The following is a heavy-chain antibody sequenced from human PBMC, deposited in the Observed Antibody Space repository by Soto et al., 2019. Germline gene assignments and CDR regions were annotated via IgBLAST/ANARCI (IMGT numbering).Heavy chain of an antibody. CDR3: ARDRVVVVAAIDPDY. CDR2: ISAYNGNT. CDR1: GYTFTSYG. D-gene: IGHD2-15*01. J-gene: IGHJ4*02. Sequence: QVQLVQSGAEVKKPGASVKVSCKASGYTFTSYGISWVRQAPGQGLEWMGWISAYNGNTNYAQKLQGRVTMTTDTSTSTAYMELRSMRSDDTAVYYCARDRVVVVAAIDPDYWGQGTLVTVSS. V-gene: IGHV1-18*01.